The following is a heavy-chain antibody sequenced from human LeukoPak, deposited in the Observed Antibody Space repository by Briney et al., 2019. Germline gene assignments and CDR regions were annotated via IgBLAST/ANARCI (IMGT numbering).Heavy chain of an antibody. CDR2: IIPIFGTA. CDR3: AGVRGDHYVFQY. V-gene: IGHV1-69*13. D-gene: IGHD4-17*01. Sequence: SVRVSSTASRGTFSRYAISWVRQAPGQGGEWMGGIIPIFGTANHAQKFQGKLTIHADESTSTANVELRSRRADDTAVYYGAGVRGDHYVFQYWGQGTLVPVSS. CDR1: RGTFSRYA. J-gene: IGHJ4*02.